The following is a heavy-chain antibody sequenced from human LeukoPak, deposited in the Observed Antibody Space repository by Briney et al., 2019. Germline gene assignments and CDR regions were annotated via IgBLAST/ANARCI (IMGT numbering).Heavy chain of an antibody. CDR2: TYYRSKWYN. V-gene: IGHV6-1*01. D-gene: IGHD6-19*01. J-gene: IGHJ2*01. CDR3: ARTHSSGWYGYLVSWYFDL. Sequence: SQTLSLTCAISGDSVSSNSAAWNWIRQSPSRGLEWLGRTYYRSKWYNDYAVSVKSRITINPDTSKNQFSLQLNSVTPEDTAVYYCARTHSSGWYGYLVSWYFDLWGRGTLVTVSS. CDR1: GDSVSSNSAA.